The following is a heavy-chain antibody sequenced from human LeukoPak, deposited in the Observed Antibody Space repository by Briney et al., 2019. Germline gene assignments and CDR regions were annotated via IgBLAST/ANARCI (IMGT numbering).Heavy chain of an antibody. D-gene: IGHD5-12*01. V-gene: IGHV3-53*01. Sequence: GGSLRLSCAVSGFTVSSNYMSWVRQAPGKGLEWASVINSGGNTYYADSVKGRFTISRDNSKNTLYLQMNSLRAEDTAVYYCARGVATINPDYWGQGTLVTVSS. J-gene: IGHJ4*02. CDR2: INSGGNT. CDR1: GFTVSSNY. CDR3: ARGVATINPDY.